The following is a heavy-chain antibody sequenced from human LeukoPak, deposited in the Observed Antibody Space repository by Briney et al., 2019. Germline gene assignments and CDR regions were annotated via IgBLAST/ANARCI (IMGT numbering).Heavy chain of an antibody. V-gene: IGHV4-34*01. CDR2: INHSGST. CDR1: SGSFSGYY. J-gene: IGHJ4*02. D-gene: IGHD6-13*01. Sequence: SETLSLTCAVYSGSFSGYYWSWIRQPPGKGLEWIGEINHSGSTNYNPSLKSRVTISVDTSKNQFSLKLRSVTAADTAVYYCARRGSSWYRPYYFDYWGQGTLVIVSS. CDR3: ARRGSSWYRPYYFDY.